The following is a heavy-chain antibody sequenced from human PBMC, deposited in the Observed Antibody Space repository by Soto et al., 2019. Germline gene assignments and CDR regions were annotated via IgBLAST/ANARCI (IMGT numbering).Heavy chain of an antibody. V-gene: IGHV4-4*02. CDR2: IYHSGST. D-gene: IGHD2-2*01. Sequence: SQTLSLTCAVYGGSISSNKWWSWVRQPPGKGLEWIGEIYHSGSTNYNPSLKSRVTISLDKSKNRFSLKLTSVTAADSAVYYCARADHIVVVPTSLGSMEVWGQVTTVTVSS. CDR1: GGSISSNKW. J-gene: IGHJ6*02. CDR3: ARADHIVVVPTSLGSMEV.